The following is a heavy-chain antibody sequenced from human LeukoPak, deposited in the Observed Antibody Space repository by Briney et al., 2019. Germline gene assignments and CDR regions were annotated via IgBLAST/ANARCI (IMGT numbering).Heavy chain of an antibody. D-gene: IGHD1-1*01. CDR2: ISGCGSNT. CDR3: ARASAVPYNTDV. Sequence: GGSLRLSCAASGFTFSTYAMRWVRQAPGQGLEWVSSISGCGSNTYYADSVKDRFHISRDNSKNTVHLQMHSLIGEDTAVFFCARASAVPYNTDVWGKGTTVTVSS. CDR1: GFTFSTYA. V-gene: IGHV3-23*01. J-gene: IGHJ6*04.